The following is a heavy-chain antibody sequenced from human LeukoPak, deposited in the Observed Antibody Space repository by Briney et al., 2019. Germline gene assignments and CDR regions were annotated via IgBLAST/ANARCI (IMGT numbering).Heavy chain of an antibody. CDR1: GFTFSSHA. CDR2: INDSGGST. CDR3: AKGLAVDGHFDY. D-gene: IGHD6-19*01. J-gene: IGHJ4*02. Sequence: GESLTLSCAASGFTFSSHAMSWVRQAPGKGLEWVSAINDSGGSTYYADSVKGRFTISRDKSKNTLYLQMNSLRAEDTAVYYCAKGLAVDGHFDYWGQGTLVTVSS. V-gene: IGHV3-23*01.